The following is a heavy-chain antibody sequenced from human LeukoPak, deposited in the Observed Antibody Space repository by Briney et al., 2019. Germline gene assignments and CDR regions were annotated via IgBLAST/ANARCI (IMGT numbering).Heavy chain of an antibody. CDR1: GLTVSGNY. D-gene: IGHD3-9*01. J-gene: IGHJ4*02. Sequence: GGSLRLSCAASGLTVSGNYMSWVRQAPGKGLEWVSVIYSGGSTYYADSVKGRFTISRDNTKNTLYLQMNSLRAEDTAVYYCARYHYYDILTGYSHHFDYWGQGTLVTVSS. CDR2: IYSGGST. V-gene: IGHV3-53*01. CDR3: ARYHYYDILTGYSHHFDY.